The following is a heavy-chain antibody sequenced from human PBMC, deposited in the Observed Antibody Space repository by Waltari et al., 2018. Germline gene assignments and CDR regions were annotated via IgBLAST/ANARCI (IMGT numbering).Heavy chain of an antibody. D-gene: IGHD3-10*01. Sequence: QVQLVQSGAEVKKPGASVKVSCKASGYTFTGYYMHWVRQATGQGLEWMGWINPNSGGTNYAQKFQGRVTMTRDTSISTAYMEPSRLRSDDTAVYYCAPTLLTMVRGVNDLPDYWGQGTLVTVSS. V-gene: IGHV1-2*02. CDR2: INPNSGGT. CDR1: GYTFTGYY. CDR3: APTLLTMVRGVNDLPDY. J-gene: IGHJ4*02.